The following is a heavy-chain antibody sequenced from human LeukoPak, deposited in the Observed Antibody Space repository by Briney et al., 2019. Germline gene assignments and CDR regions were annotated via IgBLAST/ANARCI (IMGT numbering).Heavy chain of an antibody. CDR1: GFTFSDYY. J-gene: IGHJ6*02. D-gene: IGHD3-3*01. Sequence: GGSLRLSCAASGFTFSDYYMSWIRQAPGKGLEWVSYISSSGSTIYYADSVEGRFTISRDNAKNSLYLQMNSLRAEDTAVYYCARDSYDSWSGYYYGMDVWGQGTTVTVSS. CDR2: ISSSGSTI. V-gene: IGHV3-11*01. CDR3: ARDSYDSWSGYYYGMDV.